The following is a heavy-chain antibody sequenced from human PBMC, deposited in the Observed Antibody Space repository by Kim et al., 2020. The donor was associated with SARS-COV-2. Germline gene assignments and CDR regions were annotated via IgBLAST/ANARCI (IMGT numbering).Heavy chain of an antibody. Sequence: SETLSLTCAVYGGSFSGYYWSWIRQPPGKGLEWIGEINHSGSTNYNPSLKSRVTISVDTSKNQFSLKLSSVTAADTAVYYCARGSDHTTGYSSSWYGRGGNFDYWGQGTLVTVSS. CDR1: GGSFSGYY. CDR2: INHSGST. J-gene: IGHJ4*02. D-gene: IGHD6-13*01. V-gene: IGHV4-34*01. CDR3: ARGSDHTTGYSSSWYGRGGNFDY.